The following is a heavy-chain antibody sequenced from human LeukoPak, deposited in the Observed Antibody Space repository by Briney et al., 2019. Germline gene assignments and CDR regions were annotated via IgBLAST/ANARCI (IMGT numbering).Heavy chain of an antibody. D-gene: IGHD4-23*01. V-gene: IGHV1-69*04. CDR1: GGTFSSYA. J-gene: IGHJ6*02. Sequence: ASVKVSCKASGGTFSSYAISWVRQAPGQGLEWMGRIIPILGIANYAQKFQGRVTITADKSTSTAYMELSSLRSEDTAVYYCATVYGGNSVGMDVWGQGTTVIVSS. CDR3: ATVYGGNSVGMDV. CDR2: IIPILGIA.